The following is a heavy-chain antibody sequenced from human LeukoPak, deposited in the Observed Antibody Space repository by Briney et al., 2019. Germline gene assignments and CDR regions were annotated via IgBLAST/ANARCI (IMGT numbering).Heavy chain of an antibody. CDR2: IIPIFGTA. V-gene: IGHV1-69*06. D-gene: IGHD3-3*01. CDR3: AREYDFWSGYYRY. Sequence: SVKVSCKASGGTFSSYAISWVRQAPGQGLEWMGGIIPIFGTANYAQKFQGRVTITADKSTSTAYMGLSSLRSEDTAVYYCAREYDFWSGYYRYWGQGTLVTVSS. J-gene: IGHJ4*02. CDR1: GGTFSSYA.